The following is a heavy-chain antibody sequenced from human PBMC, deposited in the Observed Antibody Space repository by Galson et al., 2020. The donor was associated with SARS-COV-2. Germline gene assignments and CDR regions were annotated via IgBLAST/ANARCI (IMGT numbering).Heavy chain of an antibody. CDR3: ARVGAVGAIPFDY. CDR1: GFTFSSYG. J-gene: IGHJ4*02. V-gene: IGHV3-30*03. CDR2: ISDDGSNK. Sequence: GESLKISCAASGFTFSSYGMHWVRQAPGKGLEWVAVISDDGSNKYYADSVKGRFTISRDNSKNTLYLQMNSLRAEDTAVYYCARVGAVGAIPFDYWGQGTLVTVSS. D-gene: IGHD1-26*01.